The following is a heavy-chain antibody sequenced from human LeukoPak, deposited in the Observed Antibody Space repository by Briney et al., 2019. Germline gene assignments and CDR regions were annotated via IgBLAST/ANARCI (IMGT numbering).Heavy chain of an antibody. CDR2: IYHSGST. V-gene: IGHV4-38-2*01. D-gene: IGHD2-2*02. CDR3: ASTPDAPYCSSTSCYTFRFDP. J-gene: IGHJ5*02. CDR1: GYSISSGYY. Sequence: SETLSLTCAVSGYSISSGYYWGWIRQPPGKGLEWIGSIYHSGSTNYNPSLKSRVTISVDTSKNQFSLKLSSVTAADTAVYYCASTPDAPYCSSTSCYTFRFDPWGQGTLVTVSS.